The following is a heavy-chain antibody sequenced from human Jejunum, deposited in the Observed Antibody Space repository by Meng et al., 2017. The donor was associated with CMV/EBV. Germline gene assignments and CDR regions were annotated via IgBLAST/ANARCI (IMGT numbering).Heavy chain of an antibody. D-gene: IGHD2-21*01. Sequence: SGFTFTTHAMHWVRQAPGKGREWVAVISFEETKIHYTGSVKGRFTISRNNPRNTLYLQMESLRVDDTALYYCARDSTEIVVDGADYWGQGTLVTVSS. CDR2: ISFEETKI. J-gene: IGHJ4*02. CDR1: GFTFTTHA. CDR3: ARDSTEIVVDGADY. V-gene: IGHV3-30-3*01.